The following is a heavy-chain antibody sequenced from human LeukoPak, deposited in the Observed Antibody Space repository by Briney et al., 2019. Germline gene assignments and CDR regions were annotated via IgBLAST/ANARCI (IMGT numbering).Heavy chain of an antibody. J-gene: IGHJ6*03. CDR2: ISVSGGST. CDR1: GFTFSSYA. Sequence: GGSLRLSCAASGFTFSSYAMSWVRQAPGKGLEWVSAISVSGGSTNYADSVEGRFTISRDNAKNTLYLQMNSLRAEDTAVYYCARDHRGSGSRYYYYYMDVWGKGTTVTISS. CDR3: ARDHRGSGSRYYYYYMDV. D-gene: IGHD3-10*01. V-gene: IGHV3-23*01.